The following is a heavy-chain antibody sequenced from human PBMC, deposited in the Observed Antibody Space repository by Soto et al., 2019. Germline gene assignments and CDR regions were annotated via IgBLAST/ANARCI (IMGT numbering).Heavy chain of an antibody. CDR3: ARALGYSGYAGMDV. V-gene: IGHV1-18*01. Sequence: QVQSVQSGGEVKKPGASVKVSCKASGYTFTIYGINWVRQAPRQGLEWMGWISPDNGNTNYAQKLQGRVTMTTDTSTSTAYMELRSLRSDDTAVYYCARALGYSGYAGMDVWGQGTTVTVSS. D-gene: IGHD5-12*01. CDR1: GYTFTIYG. J-gene: IGHJ6*02. CDR2: ISPDNGNT.